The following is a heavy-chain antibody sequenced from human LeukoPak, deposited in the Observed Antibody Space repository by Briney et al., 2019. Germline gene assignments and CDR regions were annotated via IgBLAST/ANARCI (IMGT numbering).Heavy chain of an antibody. CDR2: ISGSGGST. Sequence: GGSLRLSCAASGFTFSSYAMSWVRQAPGKVLEWVSAISGSGGSTYYADSVKGRFTISRDNSKNTLYLQMNSLRAEDTAVYYCAKVRSPRSGYYSRGYWGQGTLVTVSS. J-gene: IGHJ4*02. D-gene: IGHD3-22*01. V-gene: IGHV3-23*01. CDR1: GFTFSSYA. CDR3: AKVRSPRSGYYSRGY.